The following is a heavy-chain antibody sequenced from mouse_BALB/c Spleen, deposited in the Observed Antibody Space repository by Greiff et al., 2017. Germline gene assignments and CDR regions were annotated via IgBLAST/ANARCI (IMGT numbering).Heavy chain of an antibody. CDR2: IRSRANNHAT. D-gene: IGHD4-1*01. CDR3: AKLGPRDAMDY. CDR1: GFTFSDAW. Sequence: EVHLVESGGGLVQPGGSMKISCAASGFTFSDAWMDWVRQSPEKGLEWVAEIRSRANNHATYYAESVKGRFTISRDDYKSSVYLQMNSLRAEDTGIYYCAKLGPRDAMDYWGQGTSVTVSS. V-gene: IGHV6-6*01. J-gene: IGHJ4*01.